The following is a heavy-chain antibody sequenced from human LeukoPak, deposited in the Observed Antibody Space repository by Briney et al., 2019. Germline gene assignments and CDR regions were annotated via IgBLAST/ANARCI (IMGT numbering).Heavy chain of an antibody. CDR1: GDSVSSNSAV. J-gene: IGHJ4*02. V-gene: IGHV6-1*01. Sequence: SQTLSLTCAISGDSVSSNSAVWNWIRQSPSRGLEWLGRXYYXXXXXXXYAXXVRSRIIINPDTSENQFSLQLNSVTPEDTAVXXCAXXXXAFDYWGQGTLVTVSS. CDR3: AXXXXAFDY. CDR2: XYYXXXXXX.